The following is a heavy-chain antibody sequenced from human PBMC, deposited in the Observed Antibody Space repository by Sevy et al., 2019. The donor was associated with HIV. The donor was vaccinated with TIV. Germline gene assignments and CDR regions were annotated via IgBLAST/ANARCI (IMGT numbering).Heavy chain of an antibody. Sequence: GGSLRLSCAASGFTFRSYAMNWVRQAPGKGLEWVSCISGSGGNTYYADSVKGRFTISRDNSKNSLYLQMNSLRAEDTAVYYCARDSVLLWFRENYYGMDVWGQGTTVTVSS. V-gene: IGHV3-23*01. CDR3: ARDSVLLWFRENYYGMDV. D-gene: IGHD3-10*01. J-gene: IGHJ6*02. CDR2: ISGSGGNT. CDR1: GFTFRSYA.